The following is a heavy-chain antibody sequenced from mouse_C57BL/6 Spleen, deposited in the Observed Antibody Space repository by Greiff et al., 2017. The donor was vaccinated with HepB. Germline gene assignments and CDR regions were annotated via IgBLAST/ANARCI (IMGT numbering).Heavy chain of an antibody. CDR3: ARESLESLDY. CDR2: INPGSGGT. D-gene: IGHD6-2*01. CDR1: GYAFTNYL. Sequence: VQLQQSGAELVRPGTSVKVSCKASGYAFTNYLIEWVKQRPGQGLEWIGVINPGSGGTTYNEKFKGKATLTADKSSSTAYMQLSSLTSEDSAVYFCARESLESLDYWGQGTSVTVSS. J-gene: IGHJ4*01. V-gene: IGHV1-54*01.